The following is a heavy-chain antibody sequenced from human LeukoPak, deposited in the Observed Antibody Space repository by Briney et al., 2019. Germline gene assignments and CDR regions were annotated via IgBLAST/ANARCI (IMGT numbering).Heavy chain of an antibody. J-gene: IGHJ3*01. CDR1: GFTFSNYW. CDR2: IKSNESSR. V-gene: IGHV3-74*01. Sequence: PGGSLRLSCAASGFTFSNYWMHWVRQAPGKGLVWVSRIKSNESSRSYADSVKGRFTISRDNAKNTLYLQMNSLRAEDTAVYYCASEVLYVNYNFWSGYPCTWGQGTMVTVSS. D-gene: IGHD3-3*01. CDR3: ASEVLYVNYNFWSGYPCT.